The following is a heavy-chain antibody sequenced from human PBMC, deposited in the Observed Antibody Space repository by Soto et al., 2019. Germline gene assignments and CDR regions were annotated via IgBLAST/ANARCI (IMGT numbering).Heavy chain of an antibody. J-gene: IGHJ4*02. CDR2: IFVSSTTI. Sequence: EVQLVESGGGLVQPGGSLRLSCIGSGFTFSSYSMVWVRQAPGKGLEWISYIFVSSTTIYYADSVKGRFTVSRDNAQNSLFLLMNSLRAEDTAIYYCPRDKDWAFDYWGQGTLVTVSS. CDR3: PRDKDWAFDY. V-gene: IGHV3-48*04. D-gene: IGHD3-9*01. CDR1: GFTFSSYS.